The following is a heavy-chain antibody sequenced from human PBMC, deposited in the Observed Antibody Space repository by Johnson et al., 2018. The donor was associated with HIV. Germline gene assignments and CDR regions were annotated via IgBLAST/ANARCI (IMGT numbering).Heavy chain of an antibody. CDR3: ARAKGGSYSDEQGAFDI. J-gene: IGHJ3*02. CDR2: ISSSGNTM. Sequence: VQLVESGGGLVNPGGSLRLSCAASGFTFSDYYMSWIRQAPGKGLEWVSYISSSGNTMYYADSVKGRFTISRDNSKNTLYLQMNSLRAEDTAVYYCARAKGGSYSDEQGAFDIWGQGTMVTVSS. D-gene: IGHD1-26*01. CDR1: GFTFSDYY. V-gene: IGHV3-11*04.